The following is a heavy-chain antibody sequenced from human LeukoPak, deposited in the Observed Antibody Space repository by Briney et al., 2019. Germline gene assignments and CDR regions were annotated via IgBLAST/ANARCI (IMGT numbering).Heavy chain of an antibody. CDR3: ARDGGGIVATWDAFDI. V-gene: IGHV3-66*01. CDR2: IYSGGST. D-gene: IGHD5-12*01. J-gene: IGHJ3*02. Sequence: GGSLRLSCAASGFTVSSNYMSWVRQAPGKGLEWVSVIYSGGSTYYADSVKGRFTISRDNSKNTLYLQMNSLRAEDTAVYYCARDGGGIVATWDAFDIWGQGTMVTVSS. CDR1: GFTVSSNY.